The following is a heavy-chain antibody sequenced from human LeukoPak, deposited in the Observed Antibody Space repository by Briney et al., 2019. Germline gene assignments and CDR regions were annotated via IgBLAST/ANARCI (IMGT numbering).Heavy chain of an antibody. CDR3: AKAAAAFENWFDP. V-gene: IGHV3-23*01. Sequence: GGSLRLSCAASGFTFSSYALSWVRQAPGKGLVWVSGIDGSGGSTDYADSVKGRFTISRDNSKNMLYLQMNSLRAEDTAVYYCAKAAAAFENWFDPWGQGTLVTVSS. CDR2: IDGSGGST. J-gene: IGHJ5*02. CDR1: GFTFSSYA. D-gene: IGHD2-2*01.